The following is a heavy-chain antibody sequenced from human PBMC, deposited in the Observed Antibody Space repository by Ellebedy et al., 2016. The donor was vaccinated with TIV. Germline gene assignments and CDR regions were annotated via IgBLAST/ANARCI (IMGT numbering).Heavy chain of an antibody. V-gene: IGHV4-59*12. Sequence: SETLSLTXTVSGGSISSYYWSWIRQPPGKGLEWIGYIYYSGSTNYNPSLKSRVTISVDTSKNQFSLKLSSVAAADTAVYYCARVHSTGYSSSWYPSSGGYYFDYWGQGTLVTVSS. J-gene: IGHJ4*02. D-gene: IGHD6-13*01. CDR1: GGSISSYY. CDR3: ARVHSTGYSSSWYPSSGGYYFDY. CDR2: IYYSGST.